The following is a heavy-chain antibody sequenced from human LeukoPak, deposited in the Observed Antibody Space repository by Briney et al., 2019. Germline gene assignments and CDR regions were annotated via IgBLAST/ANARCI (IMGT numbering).Heavy chain of an antibody. J-gene: IGHJ4*02. Sequence: GGSLRLSCAASGFTFSSYSMNWVRQAPGKGLEWVSSISSSSSYIYYADSVKGRFTISRDNAKNSLYLQMNSLRAEDTAVYYCARGGGYSYGYNDYWGQGTLVTVSS. V-gene: IGHV3-21*01. CDR1: GFTFSSYS. D-gene: IGHD5-18*01. CDR3: ARGGGYSYGYNDY. CDR2: ISSSSSYI.